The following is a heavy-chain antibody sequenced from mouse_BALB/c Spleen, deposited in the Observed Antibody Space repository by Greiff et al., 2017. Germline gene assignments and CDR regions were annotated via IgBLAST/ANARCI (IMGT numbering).Heavy chain of an antibody. V-gene: IGHV1-77*01. CDR3: ARYGNYGWYFDV. CDR2: IYPGSGNT. D-gene: IGHD2-1*01. CDR1: GYTFTDYY. J-gene: IGHJ1*01. Sequence: QVQLKQSGAELARPGASVKLSCKASGYTFTDYYINWVKQRTGQGLEWIGEIYPGSGNTYYNEKFKGKATLTADKSSSTAYMQLSSLTSEDSAVYFCARYGNYGWYFDVWGAGTTVTVSS.